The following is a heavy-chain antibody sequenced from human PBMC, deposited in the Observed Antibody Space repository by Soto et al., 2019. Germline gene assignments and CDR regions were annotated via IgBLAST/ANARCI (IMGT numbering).Heavy chain of an antibody. V-gene: IGHV3-23*01. CDR1: GFTFSSYA. J-gene: IGHJ4*02. CDR2: ISGSGGST. CDR3: AKGGNYYDKE. D-gene: IGHD3-22*01. Sequence: EVQLLESGGGLVQPGGSLRLSCAASGFTFSSYAMSWVRQAPGKGLEWVSAISGSGGSTYYADSVKGRFTISRNNTQNAPEQEMNNLGGEDTAVYYCAKGGNYYDKEWGQGTLVTVSS.